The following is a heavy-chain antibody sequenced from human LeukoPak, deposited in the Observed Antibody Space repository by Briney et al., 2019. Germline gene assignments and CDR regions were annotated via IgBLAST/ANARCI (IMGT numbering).Heavy chain of an antibody. CDR2: ISGSSSYI. D-gene: IGHD6-19*01. Sequence: GGSLRLSCAASGFTFSSYSMNWVRQAPGKGLEWVSCISGSSSYIYSADSVKGRFTISRHNAKNSLYLQMNSLRAEDTAVYYCARDQRYSSGWYACDYWGQGTLVTVSS. CDR1: GFTFSSYS. J-gene: IGHJ4*02. V-gene: IGHV3-21*04. CDR3: ARDQRYSSGWYACDY.